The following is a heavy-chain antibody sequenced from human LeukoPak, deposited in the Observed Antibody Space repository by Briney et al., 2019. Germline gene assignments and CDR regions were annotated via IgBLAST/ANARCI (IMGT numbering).Heavy chain of an antibody. CDR2: ISSASGYI. Sequence: PGGSLRLSCAASGFNFSSYSMNWVRQAPGKGLEWLSSISSASGYIFYADSVKGRFTISRDNAKNSLFLQMNSLRAEDTAVYYCARERYYGSGNDYWGQGTLVTVSS. J-gene: IGHJ4*02. D-gene: IGHD3-10*01. V-gene: IGHV3-21*01. CDR3: ARERYYGSGNDY. CDR1: GFNFSSYS.